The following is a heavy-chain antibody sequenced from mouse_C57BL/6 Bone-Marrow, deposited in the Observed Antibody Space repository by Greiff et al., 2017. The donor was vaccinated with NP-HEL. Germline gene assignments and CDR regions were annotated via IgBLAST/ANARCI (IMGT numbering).Heavy chain of an antibody. CDR2: IYPGDGDT. CDR3: AKIIYYGNYYAMDY. V-gene: IGHV1-82*01. J-gene: IGHJ4*01. Sequence: QVQLKESGPELVKPGASVKISCKASGYAFSSSWMNWVKQRPGKGLEWIGRIYPGDGDTNYNGKFKGKATLTADKSSSTAYMQLSILTSEDSAVYFCAKIIYYGNYYAMDYWGQGTSVTVSS. CDR1: GYAFSSSW. D-gene: IGHD2-1*01.